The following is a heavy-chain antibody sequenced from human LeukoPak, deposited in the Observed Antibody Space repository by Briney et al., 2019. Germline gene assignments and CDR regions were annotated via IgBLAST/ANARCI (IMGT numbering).Heavy chain of an antibody. V-gene: IGHV3-23*01. CDR1: GFTFSSYV. Sequence: GGSLRLSCAASGFTFSSYVMSWLRQAPGKGLEWVSAISTGGDSTYYADSVKGRFTISRDNSKNTLFLQMNSLRAEDTAVYYCAKSYNRWFFDYWGQGTLVTVSS. D-gene: IGHD1-1*01. J-gene: IGHJ4*02. CDR3: AKSYNRWFFDY. CDR2: ISTGGDST.